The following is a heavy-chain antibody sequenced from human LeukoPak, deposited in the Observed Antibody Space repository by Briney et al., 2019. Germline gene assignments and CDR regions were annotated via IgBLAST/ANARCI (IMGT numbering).Heavy chain of an antibody. CDR1: EFSVGSNY. CDR2: ISSSSSYI. Sequence: GGSLRLSCAASEFSVGSNYMTWVRQAPGKGLEWVSSISSSSSYIYYADSVKGRFTISRGNAKNSLYLQMNSLRAEDTAVYYCARDTVNSGRYLDYWGQGTLVTVSS. CDR3: ARDTVNSGRYLDY. V-gene: IGHV3-21*01. D-gene: IGHD3-10*01. J-gene: IGHJ4*02.